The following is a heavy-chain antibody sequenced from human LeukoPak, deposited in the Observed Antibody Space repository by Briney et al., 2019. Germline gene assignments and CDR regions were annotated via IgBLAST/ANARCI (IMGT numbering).Heavy chain of an antibody. CDR1: GDSTSNHF. V-gene: IGHV4-59*08. CDR2: YYNSGSS. CDR3: VGAKQWLSSDM. Sequence: SETLSLTCTVSGDSTSNHFWSWMRQPPGKGLEWIGTYYNSGSSNYHPSLKSRATISVDTSKNQFSLELSSVTAADTAVYYCVGAKQWLSSDMWGQGTMVTVSS. D-gene: IGHD3-22*01. J-gene: IGHJ3*02.